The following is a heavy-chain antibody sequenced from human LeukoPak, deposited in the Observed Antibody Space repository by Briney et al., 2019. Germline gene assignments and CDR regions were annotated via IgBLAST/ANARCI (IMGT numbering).Heavy chain of an antibody. CDR1: GFTVSSNY. V-gene: IGHV3-53*01. Sequence: PGGSLRLSCAASGFTVSSNYMSWVRQAPGKGLEWVSVIYSDGRTYYADSVKGRCTISRDGSKNTLYLQMNSLRVEDTAVYYCARGLFLSGYLDAFDIWGQGTVVTVSS. D-gene: IGHD3-22*01. J-gene: IGHJ3*02. CDR2: IYSDGRT. CDR3: ARGLFLSGYLDAFDI.